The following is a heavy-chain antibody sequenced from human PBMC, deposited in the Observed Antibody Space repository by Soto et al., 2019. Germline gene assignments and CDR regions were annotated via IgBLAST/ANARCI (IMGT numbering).Heavy chain of an antibody. CDR1: GGSISSSSYY. V-gene: IGHV4-39*01. CDR3: ARQYSSSWYYHY. J-gene: IGHJ4*02. CDR2: IYYSGST. Sequence: QLQLQESGPGLVKPSETLSLTCTVSGGSISSSSYYWGWIRQPPGKGLEWIGSIYYSGSTYYNPSLTSRVTISVDTSKNQFSLKLSSVTAADTAVYYCARQYSSSWYYHYWGQGTLVTVSS. D-gene: IGHD6-13*01.